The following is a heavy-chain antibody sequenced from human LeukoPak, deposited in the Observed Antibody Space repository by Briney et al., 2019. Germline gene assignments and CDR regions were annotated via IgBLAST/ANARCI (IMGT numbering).Heavy chain of an antibody. D-gene: IGHD5/OR15-5a*01. CDR2: ITYDGSEE. CDR3: ARDVYRSFDY. CDR1: GFTFSSSW. J-gene: IGHJ4*02. V-gene: IGHV3-7*01. Sequence: GGSLRLSCVASGFTFSSSWMNWVRQAPGKGLEWVANITYDGSEEYYVDSVKGRFTISRDNAQNSLYLQMNNLRAEDTAVYYCARDVYRSFDYWGQGSLVTVSS.